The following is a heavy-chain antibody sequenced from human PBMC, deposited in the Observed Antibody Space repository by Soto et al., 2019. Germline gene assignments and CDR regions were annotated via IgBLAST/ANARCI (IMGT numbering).Heavy chain of an antibody. CDR1: GFTFNNYN. Sequence: EVQLVESGGGLVKPGGSLRLSCAASGFTFNNYNMNWVRQAPGKGLEWVASIDTSGTYTNYADSVRGRFTISRDNAKKSMYLEMSSLRDEDTAVYYCEREETKRSYWYFDLWGRGTLVTVS. J-gene: IGHJ2*01. CDR2: IDTSGTYT. CDR3: EREETKRSYWYFDL. D-gene: IGHD2-8*01. V-gene: IGHV3-21*01.